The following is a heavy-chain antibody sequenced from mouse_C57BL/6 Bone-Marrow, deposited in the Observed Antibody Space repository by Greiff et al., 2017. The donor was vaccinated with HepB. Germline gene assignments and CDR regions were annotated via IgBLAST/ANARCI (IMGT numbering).Heavy chain of an antibody. J-gene: IGHJ1*03. V-gene: IGHV15-2*01. D-gene: IGHD3-2*02. CDR1: DSEVFPLAY. Sequence: QVQLQQSGSELRSPGSSVKLSCKDFDSEVFPLAYMSWVRQKPGHGFEWIGGILPSIGRTIYGEKFEDKATLDADTLSNTAYLELNSLTSEDSAIYYCARGAAQATFPWYFDVWGTGTTVTVSS. CDR2: ILPSIGRT. CDR3: ARGAAQATFPWYFDV.